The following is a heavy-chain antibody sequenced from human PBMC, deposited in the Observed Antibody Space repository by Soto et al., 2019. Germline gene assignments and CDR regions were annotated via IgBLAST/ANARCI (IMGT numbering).Heavy chain of an antibody. Sequence: ASVKVSCKASGYPFTAYAIHWVRQAPGQGLEWMGWINTGNGDTEHSRKFQGRLTITRDTSASTVYMDVSSLRSEDTAVFYCARATGAGYDFWSGPSTPFNYWGQGPLVTVSS. V-gene: IGHV1-3*04. CDR2: INTGNGDT. CDR1: GYPFTAYA. J-gene: IGHJ4*02. D-gene: IGHD3-3*01. CDR3: ARATGAGYDFWSGPSTPFNY.